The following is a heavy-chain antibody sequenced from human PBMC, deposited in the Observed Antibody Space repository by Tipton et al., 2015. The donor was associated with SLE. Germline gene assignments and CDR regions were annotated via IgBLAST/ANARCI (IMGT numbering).Heavy chain of an antibody. CDR1: GGSMSTYY. CDR3: ASGYDRDY. J-gene: IGHJ4*02. V-gene: IGHV4-59*01. D-gene: IGHD5-12*01. CDR2: IYYSGGT. Sequence: LRLSCTVSGGSMSTYYWSWIRLPPGKGLEWIGYIYYSGGTSYNPSLNSRVTISVDTSRNQFSLKLTSVTAADSAVYYCASGYDRDYWGLGTLVTVSS.